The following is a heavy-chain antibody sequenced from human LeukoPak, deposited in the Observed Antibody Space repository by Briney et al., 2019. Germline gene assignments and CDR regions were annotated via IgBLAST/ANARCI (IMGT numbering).Heavy chain of an antibody. CDR2: IRSKTDGGAT. D-gene: IGHD6-19*01. CDR1: GFTLKNAW. J-gene: IGHJ4*02. V-gene: IGHV3-15*01. CDR3: ATGTEQQWLSLDY. Sequence: GGSLRLSCVASGFTLKNAWMSWVRQAPGKGLEWVGRIRSKTDGGATDYAAPVKGRFTISRDDSKNTLYLQMNSLKTEDTAVYFCATGTEQQWLSLDYWGQGTLVTVSS.